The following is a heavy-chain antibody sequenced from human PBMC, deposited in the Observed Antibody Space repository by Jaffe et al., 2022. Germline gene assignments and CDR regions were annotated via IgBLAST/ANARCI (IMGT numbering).Heavy chain of an antibody. CDR1: GFTFGDYA. CDR3: TRGRRGSGWLGGYYFDY. CDR2: IRSKAYGGTT. Sequence: EVQLVESGGGLVQPGRSLRLSCTASGFTFGDYAMSWVRQAPGKGLEWVGFIRSKAYGGTTEYAASVKGRFTISRDDSKSIAYLQMNSLKTEDTAVYYCTRGRRGSGWLGGYYFDYWGQGTLVTVSS. V-gene: IGHV3-49*04. D-gene: IGHD6-19*01. J-gene: IGHJ4*02.